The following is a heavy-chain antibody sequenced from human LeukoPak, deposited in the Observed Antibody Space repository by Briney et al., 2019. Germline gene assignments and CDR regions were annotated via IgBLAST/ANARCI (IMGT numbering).Heavy chain of an antibody. J-gene: IGHJ5*02. D-gene: IGHD6-19*01. Sequence: PSETLSLTCAVYGGSFSGSGYYWSWIRQPPGKGLEWIGEINHSGSTNYNPSLQSRVTISIDTSKNQFSLKLTSVTAADTAVYYCARSLGYSSDWYTNNWFDPWGQGTLVTVSS. V-gene: IGHV4-34*01. CDR3: ARSLGYSSDWYTNNWFDP. CDR2: INHSGST. CDR1: GGSFSGSGYY.